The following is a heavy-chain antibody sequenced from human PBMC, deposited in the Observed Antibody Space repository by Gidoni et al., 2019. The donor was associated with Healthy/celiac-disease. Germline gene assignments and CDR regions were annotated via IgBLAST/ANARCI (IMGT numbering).Heavy chain of an antibody. CDR2: ISGSGGST. J-gene: IGHJ4*02. D-gene: IGHD3-3*01. Sequence: EVQLLESGGGLVQPGGSLRLSCAASGFTFSSYAMGWVRQAPGKGLEWVSAISGSGGSTYYADSVKGRFTISRDNSKNTLYLQMNSLRAEDTAVYYCAKGKVDYDFWSGYYYFDYWGQGTLVTVSS. CDR3: AKGKVDYDFWSGYYYFDY. CDR1: GFTFSSYA. V-gene: IGHV3-23*01.